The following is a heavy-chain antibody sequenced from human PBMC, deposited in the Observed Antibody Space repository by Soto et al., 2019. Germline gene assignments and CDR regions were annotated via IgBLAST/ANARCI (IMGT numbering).Heavy chain of an antibody. D-gene: IGHD2-21*01. V-gene: IGHV3-74*01. J-gene: IGHJ3*02. CDR2: INSDGSST. CDR3: ARVPDHAYCGGDCYWYAFDI. CDR1: GFTFSSYG. Sequence: PGGSLRLSCAASGFTFSSYGMHWVRQAPGKGLEWVSRINSDGSSTSYADSVKGRFTISRDNAKNTLYLQMNSLRAEDTAVYYCARVPDHAYCGGDCYWYAFDIWGQGTMVTVSS.